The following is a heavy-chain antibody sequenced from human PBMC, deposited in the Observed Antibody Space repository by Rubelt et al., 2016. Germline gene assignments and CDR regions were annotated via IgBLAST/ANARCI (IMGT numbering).Heavy chain of an antibody. CDR2: IFSNDEE. CDR3: ARTIYDSSYYYNYFDY. V-gene: IGHV2-26*01. CDR1: GFSLRNARMG. Sequence: QVTLKESGPVLVKPTETLTLTCTVSGFSLRNARMGVSWIRQPPGKALEWLAHIFSNDEESYSTSLTSRLAISKDTSKSQVVLTMTNMDPVDTATDYCARTIYDSSYYYNYFDYWGQGTLVTVSS. D-gene: IGHD3-22*01. J-gene: IGHJ4*02.